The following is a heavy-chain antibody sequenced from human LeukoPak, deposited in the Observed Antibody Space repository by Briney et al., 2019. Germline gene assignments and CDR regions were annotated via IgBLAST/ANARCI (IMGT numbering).Heavy chain of an antibody. Sequence: QPGGSLRLSCAASGFTFSCCGMHWARQAPGKGLEWVTVVSSDGSNQYYADSVKGRFTSSRDISKNTLYLQMNSLRAEDTAVYYCAKGSGDTWALVNWGQGTLVTVSS. V-gene: IGHV3-30*18. J-gene: IGHJ4*02. CDR2: VSSDGSNQ. CDR3: AKGSGDTWALVN. CDR1: GFTFSCCG. D-gene: IGHD2-15*01.